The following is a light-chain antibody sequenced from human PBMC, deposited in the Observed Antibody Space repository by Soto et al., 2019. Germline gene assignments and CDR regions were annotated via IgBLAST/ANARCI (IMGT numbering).Light chain of an antibody. CDR3: QQTDTFPRT. CDR1: QGIGHD. V-gene: IGKV1-6*01. CDR2: AAS. Sequence: AIQVTQSPSSLSASLGDRVTITCRASQGIGHDLGWYQQKPGKAPKLLIYAASSLQTGVPSRFSGSRSGTGFALTISSLQREDFATYYCQQTDTFPRTFGQGTKVEMK. J-gene: IGKJ1*01.